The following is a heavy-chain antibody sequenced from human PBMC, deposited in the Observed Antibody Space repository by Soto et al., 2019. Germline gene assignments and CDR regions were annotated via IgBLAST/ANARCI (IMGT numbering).Heavy chain of an antibody. Sequence: EVQLLESGGGLVQPGRSLRLSCAASGFTFSSYAMNWVRQAPGKGLEWVSAMSGTGGSTYYADSVKGRFTISRDNSKNTLYLQMNSLRVEDTAVFYCANAGFSSGWSTSYFEYWGQGNLVTVSS. D-gene: IGHD6-19*01. CDR3: ANAGFSSGWSTSYFEY. CDR2: MSGTGGST. CDR1: GFTFSSYA. J-gene: IGHJ4*02. V-gene: IGHV3-23*01.